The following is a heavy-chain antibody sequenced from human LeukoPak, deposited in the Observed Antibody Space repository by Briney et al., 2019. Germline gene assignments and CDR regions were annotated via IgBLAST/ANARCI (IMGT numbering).Heavy chain of an antibody. Sequence: ASVKVSCKASGYTFTGYYMHWVRQAPGQGLEWMGWINPNIGVTNYAQKFQGRVTMTRATSISTAYMELSRLRSDDTAVYYCARASAGIVVVVAAFDYWGQGTLVTVSS. CDR1: GYTFTGYY. CDR2: INPNIGVT. D-gene: IGHD2-15*01. V-gene: IGHV1-2*02. CDR3: ARASAGIVVVVAAFDY. J-gene: IGHJ4*02.